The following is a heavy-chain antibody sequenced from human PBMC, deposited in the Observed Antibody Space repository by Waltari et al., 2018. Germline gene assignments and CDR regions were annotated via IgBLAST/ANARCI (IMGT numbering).Heavy chain of an antibody. Sequence: QVQLQPSWPALVKPSQTPRLTGAISADTLCGRQLIRTRIRQSPSRGLEWLGRTYYRSKWYSDSAVSVKSRITINPDTSKNQFSLQLNSVTPEDTAVYYCARGGFGFNAGRFDSWGRGTLVTVTS. J-gene: IGHJ4*02. V-gene: IGHV6-1*01. CDR2: TYYRSKWYS. CDR1: ADTLCGRQL. CDR3: ARGGFGFNAGRFDS. D-gene: IGHD3-10*01.